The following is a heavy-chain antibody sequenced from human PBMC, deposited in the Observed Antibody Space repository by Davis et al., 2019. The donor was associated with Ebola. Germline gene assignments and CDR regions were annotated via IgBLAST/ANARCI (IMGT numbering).Heavy chain of an antibody. Sequence: SETLSLTCTVPGGSISSSSYYWGWIRQPPGKGLVWIGSIYYSGRTYYNPSLKSPVTISVDTSKNPFSLKLSSVTAADTAVYYCARDGGYSCYEGIDYWGQGTLVTVSS. D-gene: IGHD5-12*01. J-gene: IGHJ4*02. V-gene: IGHV4-39*07. CDR2: IYYSGRT. CDR1: GGSISSSSYY. CDR3: ARDGGYSCYEGIDY.